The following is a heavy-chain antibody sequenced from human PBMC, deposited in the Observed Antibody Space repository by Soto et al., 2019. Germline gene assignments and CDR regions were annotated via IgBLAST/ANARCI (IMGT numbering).Heavy chain of an antibody. Sequence: QVQLVQSGAEVKKPGSSVKVSCKASGGTFSSYAISWVRQAPGQGLEWMGGIIPIFGTANYAQKFQGIVTITADKSTSTAYMELSSLRSEDTAVYYCARDLSEKGNYYDSSGYYNWGQGTLVTVSS. J-gene: IGHJ4*02. CDR2: IIPIFGTA. CDR3: ARDLSEKGNYYDSSGYYN. CDR1: GGTFSSYA. D-gene: IGHD3-22*01. V-gene: IGHV1-69*06.